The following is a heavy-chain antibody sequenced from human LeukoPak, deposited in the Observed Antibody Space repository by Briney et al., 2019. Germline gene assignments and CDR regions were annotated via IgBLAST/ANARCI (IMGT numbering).Heavy chain of an antibody. J-gene: IGHJ4*02. V-gene: IGHV3-30-3*01. CDR2: ISYDGSNK. D-gene: IGHD3-10*01. CDR3: ARDLLLLWFGEAFDY. CDR1: GFTFSSYA. Sequence: GGSLTLSCAASGFTFSSYAMHWVRQAPGKGLEWVAVISYDGSNKYYADSVKGRFTISRDNSKNTLYLQMNSLRAEDTAVYYCARDLLLLWFGEAFDYWGQGTLVTVSS.